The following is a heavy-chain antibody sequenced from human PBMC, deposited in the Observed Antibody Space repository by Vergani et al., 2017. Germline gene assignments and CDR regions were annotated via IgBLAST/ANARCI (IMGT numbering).Heavy chain of an antibody. CDR2: VSHSGST. Sequence: QVQLQESGPGLVKPSETLSLTCSVSGYSITSGFYWAWIRQPPGKGLEWIVSVSHSGSTFYNSSLRSRVTITLDTSRNQFSLNLRSVIAADTAMHYCARDAWQGVSVSDSTPGYWGQGTLVTVSS. V-gene: IGHV4-38-2*02. CDR1: GYSITSGFY. CDR3: ARDAWQGVSVSDSTPGY. J-gene: IGHJ4*02. D-gene: IGHD2-21*01.